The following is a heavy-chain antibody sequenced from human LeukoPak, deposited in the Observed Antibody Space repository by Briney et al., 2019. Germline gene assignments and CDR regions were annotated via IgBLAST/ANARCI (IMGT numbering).Heavy chain of an antibody. CDR1: GFTFSSYD. D-gene: IGHD6-19*01. V-gene: IGHV3-30*02. Sequence: GGSLRLSCAASGFTFSSYDMHWVRQAPGKGLEWVAFIRYDGSYTYYADSVKGRFTISRDNAKNSLYLQMNSLRAEDTAVYYCARDLAVAGTGYWGQGTLVTVSS. CDR3: ARDLAVAGTGY. J-gene: IGHJ4*02. CDR2: IRYDGSYT.